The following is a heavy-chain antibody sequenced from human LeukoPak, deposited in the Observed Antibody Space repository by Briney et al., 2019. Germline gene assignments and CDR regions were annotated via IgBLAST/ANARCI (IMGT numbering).Heavy chain of an antibody. J-gene: IGHJ4*02. V-gene: IGHV3-33*01. CDR3: ARAKVLRYFDWLSPPDY. D-gene: IGHD3-9*01. Sequence: AGGSLRLSCAASGFTFSSYGMHWVRQAPGKGLEWVAVIWYDGSNKYYADSVKGRFTISRDNSKNTLYLQMNSLRAEVTAVYYCARAKVLRYFDWLSPPDYWGQGTLVTVSS. CDR1: GFTFSSYG. CDR2: IWYDGSNK.